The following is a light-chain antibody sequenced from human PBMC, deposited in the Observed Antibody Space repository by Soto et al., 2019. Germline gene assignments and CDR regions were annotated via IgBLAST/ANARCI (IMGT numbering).Light chain of an antibody. Sequence: VLTQTPVSLSVTPGQPASISCKSSQSLVFSDGKTYFYWYLQKAGQPPQLLIHGISNRFSGVTDRCSGSGSGTDFTLTISRVEAEDAGVYYCMQTVKDPWTFGQGTKV. CDR2: GIS. CDR1: QSLVFSDGKTY. V-gene: IGKV2D-29*01. CDR3: MQTVKDPWT. J-gene: IGKJ1*01.